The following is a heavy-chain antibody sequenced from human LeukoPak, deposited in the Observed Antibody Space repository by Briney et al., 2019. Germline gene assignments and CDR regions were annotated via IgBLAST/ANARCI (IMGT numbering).Heavy chain of an antibody. CDR1: GGSFSGYY. D-gene: IGHD6-13*01. J-gene: IGHJ4*02. CDR3: ARGVRYSSSWYDY. V-gene: IGHV4-34*01. Sequence: SETLSLTCAVYGGSFSGYYWSWIRQPPGKGLEWIGEINHSGSTNYNPSLKSRVTISIDTSKNQFSLKLSSVTAADTAVYYCARGVRYSSSWYDYWGKGTLVTVSS. CDR2: INHSGST.